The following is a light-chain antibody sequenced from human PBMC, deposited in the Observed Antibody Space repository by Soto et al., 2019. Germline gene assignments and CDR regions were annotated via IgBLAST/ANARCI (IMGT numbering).Light chain of an antibody. CDR2: DAS. V-gene: IGKV1-5*01. CDR1: QSISSY. Sequence: DIQMTQSPSSLSASVGDRVTITCRASQSISSYLNWYQQKPEKAPTLLIYDASILESGVPSRFSGSGSGTEFTLTISSLQPDDFATYYCQQYNSYLRTFGQGTNVDI. CDR3: QQYNSYLRT. J-gene: IGKJ1*01.